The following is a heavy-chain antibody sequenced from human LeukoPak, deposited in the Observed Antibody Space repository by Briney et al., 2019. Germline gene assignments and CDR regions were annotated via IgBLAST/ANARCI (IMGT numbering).Heavy chain of an antibody. CDR1: GYTFTSYG. D-gene: IGHD3-3*01. V-gene: IGHV1-18*01. Sequence: ASVKVSCKASGYTFTSYGISWVRQAPAQGLEWMGWISAYNGNTNYAQKLQGRVTMTTDTPTSTAYMELRSLRSDDTAVYYCARADREYYDFWSGYSRFYYYYYYMNVWGKGTTVTVSS. CDR3: ARADREYYDFWSGYSRFYYYYYYMNV. J-gene: IGHJ6*03. CDR2: ISAYNGNT.